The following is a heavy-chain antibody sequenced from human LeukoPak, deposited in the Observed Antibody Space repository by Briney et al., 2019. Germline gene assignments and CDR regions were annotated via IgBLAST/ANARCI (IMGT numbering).Heavy chain of an antibody. Sequence: TGRSLRLSCAASGFTFSGYAIHWVRQAPGKGLEWVALISYDGSNKYYADSVKGRLTISRDNSKNTLYLQMNSLRAEDTAVYYCAKDRTAGYDGLVDYWGQGTLVTVSS. D-gene: IGHD5-12*01. J-gene: IGHJ4*02. CDR3: AKDRTAGYDGLVDY. CDR1: GFTFSGYA. V-gene: IGHV3-30-3*01. CDR2: ISYDGSNK.